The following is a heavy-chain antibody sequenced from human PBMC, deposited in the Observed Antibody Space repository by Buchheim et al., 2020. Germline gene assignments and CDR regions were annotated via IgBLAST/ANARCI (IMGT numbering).Heavy chain of an antibody. J-gene: IGHJ4*02. CDR3: AKAGKGGSYYANYYFDY. CDR1: GFTVSSNY. CDR2: IYSGGST. Sequence: EVQLVESGGGLVQPGGSLRLSCAASGFTVSSNYMSWVRQAPGKGLEWVSVIYSGGSTYYADSVKGRFTISRDNSKNTLYLQMNSLRAEDTAVYYCAKAGKGGSYYANYYFDYWGQGTL. D-gene: IGHD1-26*01. V-gene: IGHV3-66*01.